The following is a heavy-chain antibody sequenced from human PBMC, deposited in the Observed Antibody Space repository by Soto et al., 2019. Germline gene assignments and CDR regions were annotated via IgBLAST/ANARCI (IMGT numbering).Heavy chain of an antibody. CDR1: GYTFTGYY. D-gene: IGHD6-13*01. V-gene: IGHV1-2*04. J-gene: IGHJ6*03. CDR2: INPNSGGT. CDR3: ARGSQQLARWLYYYYYMDV. Sequence: ASVKVSCKASGYTFTGYYMHWVRQAPGQGLEWMGWINPNSGGTNYAQKFQGWVTMTRDTSISTAYMELSRLRSDDTAVYYCARGSQQLARWLYYYYYMDVWGKGTTVTVSS.